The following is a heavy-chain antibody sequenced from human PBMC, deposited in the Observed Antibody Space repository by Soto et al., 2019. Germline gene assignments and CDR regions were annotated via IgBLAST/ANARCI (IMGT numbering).Heavy chain of an antibody. CDR1: GGSISSSSYY. V-gene: IGHV4-39*01. CDR2: IYYSGST. J-gene: IGHJ4*02. Sequence: ETLSLTCTVSGGSISSSSYYWGWIRQPPGKGLEWIGSIYYSGSTNYNPSLKSRVTISVDTSKNQFSLKLSSVTAADTAVYYCARHRYSYGVYYFDYWGQGTLVTVSS. D-gene: IGHD5-18*01. CDR3: ARHRYSYGVYYFDY.